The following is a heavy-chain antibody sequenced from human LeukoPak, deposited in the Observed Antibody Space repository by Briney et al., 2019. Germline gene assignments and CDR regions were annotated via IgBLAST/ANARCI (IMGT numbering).Heavy chain of an antibody. CDR3: AKSRAGYCSGGSCHNFDY. Sequence: AGGSLRLSCAASGFTFDDYGMSWVRQAPGKGLEWVSAISGSGGSTYYADSVKGRFTISRDNSKNTLYLQMNSLRAEDTAVYYCAKSRAGYCSGGSCHNFDYWGQGTLVTVSS. CDR2: ISGSGGST. V-gene: IGHV3-23*01. CDR1: GFTFDDYG. J-gene: IGHJ4*02. D-gene: IGHD2-15*01.